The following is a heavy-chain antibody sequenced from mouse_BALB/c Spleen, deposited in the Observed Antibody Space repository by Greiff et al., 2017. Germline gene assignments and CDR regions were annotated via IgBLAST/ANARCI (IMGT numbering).Heavy chain of an antibody. Sequence: QVQLQQSAAELARPGASVKMSCKASGYTFTSYTMHWVKQRPGQGLEWIGYINPSSGYTEYNQKFKDKTTLTADKSSSTAYMQLSSLTSEDSAVYYCARGGNYPWFAYWGQGTLVTVSA. CDR3: ARGGNYPWFAY. CDR2: INPSSGYT. J-gene: IGHJ3*01. V-gene: IGHV1-4*02. CDR1: GYTFTSYT. D-gene: IGHD2-1*01.